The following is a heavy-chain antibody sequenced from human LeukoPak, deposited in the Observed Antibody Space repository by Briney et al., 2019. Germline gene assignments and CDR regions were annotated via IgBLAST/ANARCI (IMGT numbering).Heavy chain of an antibody. D-gene: IGHD6-19*01. CDR1: GVSISSFY. V-gene: IGHV4-59*13. CDR3: ARDPVGSGWTDY. CDR2: IYYSGST. J-gene: IGHJ4*02. Sequence: PSETLSLTCTVSGVSISSFYWSWIRQPPGKGLEWIGYIYYSGSTNYNPSLKSRVPISVDTSKNQFALKLSSVTAADTAVYYCARDPVGSGWTDYWGQGTLVTVSS.